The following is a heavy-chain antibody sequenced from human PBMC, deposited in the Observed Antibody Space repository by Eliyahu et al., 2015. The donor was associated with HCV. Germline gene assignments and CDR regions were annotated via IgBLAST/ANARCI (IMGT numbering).Heavy chain of an antibody. J-gene: IGHJ4*02. V-gene: IGHV3-53*01. CDR3: ARDPSIAVANSGSRFDY. Sequence: EVQLVESGGGLIQPGGSLXLSCAASGFTXSXXYMSWVRQAPGKGLEWVSVIYSGGSTYYADSVKGRFTISRDNSKNTLYLQMNSLRAEDTAVYYCARDPSIAVANSGSRFDYWGQGTLVTVSS. CDR2: IYSGGST. D-gene: IGHD6-19*01. CDR1: GFTXSXXY.